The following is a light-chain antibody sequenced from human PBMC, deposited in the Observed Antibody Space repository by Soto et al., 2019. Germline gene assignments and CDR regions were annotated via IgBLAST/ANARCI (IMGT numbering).Light chain of an antibody. CDR1: ESISDY. V-gene: IGKV3-11*01. Sequence: EIVLTQSPATLSLSPGETATLSCRASESISDYLGWYQQKPGQAPRLLIYDASNRATGIPGRFSGSGSGTDFTLTICCLEPEEFAVYYCQQRSDLAFSFGPGTKVDLK. J-gene: IGKJ3*01. CDR3: QQRSDLAFS. CDR2: DAS.